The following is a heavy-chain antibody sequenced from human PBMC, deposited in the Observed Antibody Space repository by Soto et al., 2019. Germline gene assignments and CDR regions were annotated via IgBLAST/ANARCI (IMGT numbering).Heavy chain of an antibody. V-gene: IGHV1-18*04. D-gene: IGHD3-9*01. CDR1: GYTFTSYG. CDR3: ARSPYYDILPRYSLHY. CDR2: ISAYNGNT. J-gene: IGHJ4*02. Sequence: GSAVKVSCKASGYTFTSYGISWVRQAPGQGLEWMGWISAYNGNTNYAQKLQGRVTMTTDTSTSTAYMELRSLRSDDTAVYYCARSPYYDILPRYSLHYCGQAPLVTVSS.